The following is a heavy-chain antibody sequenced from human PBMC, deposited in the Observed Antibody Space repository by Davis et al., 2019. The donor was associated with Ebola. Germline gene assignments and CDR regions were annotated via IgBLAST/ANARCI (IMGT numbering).Heavy chain of an antibody. J-gene: IGHJ5*02. CDR1: GFTFSDYG. CDR2: MRSDGTNE. Sequence: GESLKISCAASGFTFSDYGLHWVRQAPGKGLEWVAFMRSDGTNEYYADSVKGRFTISGDSSKTTLFLQMNSLRTEDTAVYYCAKGDWLDPWGQGTLVTVSS. CDR3: AKGDWLDP. V-gene: IGHV3-30*02.